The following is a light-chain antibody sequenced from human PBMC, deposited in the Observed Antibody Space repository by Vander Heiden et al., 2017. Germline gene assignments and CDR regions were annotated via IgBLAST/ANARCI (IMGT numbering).Light chain of an antibody. V-gene: IGLV1-40*01. CDR1: SSNNGAGYD. Sequence: QSVLTPPPSVSGAPGQSVTISCTGRSSNNGAGYDVHRYQQLPGAAPKLLNYGNKKRPTAAPDRFSGSKSGASATLATTGLQAEDEADDYCQTYDNSPSGFGVFGGGTKRTVL. J-gene: IGLJ2*01. CDR2: GNK. CDR3: QTYDNSPSGFGV.